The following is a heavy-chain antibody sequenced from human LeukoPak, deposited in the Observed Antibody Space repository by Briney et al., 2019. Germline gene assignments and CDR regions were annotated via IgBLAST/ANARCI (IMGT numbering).Heavy chain of an antibody. CDR2: IDPYTGNT. CDR1: GYTFVSYY. J-gene: IGHJ1*01. CDR3: AREYSASEH. Sequence: GASVKDSCKASGYTFVSYYLHWVRQAPGQGLEWMAWIDPYTGNTHYAQKFQGRITVTRDTSISTTYMELSWLTSDDTALYYCAREYSASEHWGQGTLVTVSS. V-gene: IGHV1-2*02. D-gene: IGHD5-12*01.